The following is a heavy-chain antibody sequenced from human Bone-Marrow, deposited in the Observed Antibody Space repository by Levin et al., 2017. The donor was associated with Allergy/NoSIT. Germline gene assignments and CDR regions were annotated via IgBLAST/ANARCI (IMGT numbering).Heavy chain of an antibody. D-gene: IGHD3-10*01. CDR3: ATAKDSGSYYRVDY. Sequence: SCAGSGFTFSRYAMSWVRQAPGKGLEWVSCVSGSGGVTYHAASVKGRFTISRDNSENTLYLQMNSLRAEDTAIYYCATAKDSGSYYRVDYWGQGALVTVSS. CDR1: GFTFSRYA. CDR2: VSGSGGVT. V-gene: IGHV3-23*01. J-gene: IGHJ4*02.